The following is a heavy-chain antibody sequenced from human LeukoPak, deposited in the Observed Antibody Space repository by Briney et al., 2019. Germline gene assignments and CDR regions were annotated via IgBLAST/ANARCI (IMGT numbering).Heavy chain of an antibody. CDR2: ISWNSGSI. CDR1: GFTFDGHA. Sequence: GGSLRLSCAASGFTFDGHAMHWVRQAPGKGLEWVSGISWNSGSIGYADSVKGRFTISRDNAKNSLYLQMNSLRAVDTALYYCATRIAAAGPFDYWGQGTLVTVSS. CDR3: ATRIAAAGPFDY. V-gene: IGHV3-9*01. D-gene: IGHD6-13*01. J-gene: IGHJ4*02.